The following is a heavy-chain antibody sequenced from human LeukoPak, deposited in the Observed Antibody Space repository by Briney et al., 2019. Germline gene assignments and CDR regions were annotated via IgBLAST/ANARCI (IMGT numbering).Heavy chain of an antibody. CDR3: ATTNDGGGYQWGDFFDF. V-gene: IGHV1-69*04. CDR1: GGTSNSHA. D-gene: IGHD3-22*01. CDR2: IIPNLGTT. J-gene: IGHJ4*02. Sequence: SVTVSFKASGGTSNSHAISWVRQAPGQGLEWMGRIIPNLGTTNRAQNFQDRVTLTADKSTNTAYMELTNLTSDDTAVYYCATTNDGGGYQWGDFFDFWGQGTLVTVSS.